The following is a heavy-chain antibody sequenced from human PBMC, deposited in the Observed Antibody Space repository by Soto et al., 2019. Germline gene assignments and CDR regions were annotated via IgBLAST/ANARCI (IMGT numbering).Heavy chain of an antibody. Sequence: QVQLQESGPGLVKPSQTLSLTCTVSGGSISSGGYYWSWIRQHPGKGLEWIGYIYYSGSTYYHPSLKRRVTISVDTSKNQFSLKLSSVPAADTAVYFCARGIRETPPYYSYGMDVWGQGTTVTVSS. CDR1: GGSISSGGYY. CDR3: ARGIRETPPYYSYGMDV. CDR2: IYYSGST. J-gene: IGHJ6*02. V-gene: IGHV4-31*03. D-gene: IGHD5-18*01.